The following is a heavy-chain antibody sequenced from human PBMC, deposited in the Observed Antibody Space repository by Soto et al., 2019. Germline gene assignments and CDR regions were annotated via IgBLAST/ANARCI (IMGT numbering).Heavy chain of an antibody. Sequence: EVQLVESGGGLVKPGGSLRLSCAASGFTFSTYSMNWVRQAPGKGLEWVSSISSSSYYIYYSDSVRGRFSISRDYAKSSLSLQMNSMRAEDTAVYSFARHSRDGSGWAIDYWGQGTLVTVSS. D-gene: IGHD6-19*01. CDR1: GFTFSTYS. CDR2: ISSSSYYI. J-gene: IGHJ4*02. V-gene: IGHV3-21*01. CDR3: ARHSRDGSGWAIDY.